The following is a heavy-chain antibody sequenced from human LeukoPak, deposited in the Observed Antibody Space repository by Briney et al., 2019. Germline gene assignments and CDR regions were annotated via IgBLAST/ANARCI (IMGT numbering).Heavy chain of an antibody. CDR2: INPNSGGT. J-gene: IGHJ4*02. V-gene: IGHV1-2*04. CDR3: ARAEDYYDGSGYYRIHY. D-gene: IGHD3-22*01. Sequence: ASVKVSCKASGYTFTGYYMHWVRQAPGQGLEWMGWINPNSGGTNYAQKFQGWVTMTRDTSISTAYMELSRLRSDDTAVFYCARAEDYYDGSGYYRIHYWGQGTLVTVSS. CDR1: GYTFTGYY.